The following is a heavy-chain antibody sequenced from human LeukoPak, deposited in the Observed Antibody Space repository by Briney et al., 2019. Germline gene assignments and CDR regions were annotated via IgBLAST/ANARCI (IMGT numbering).Heavy chain of an antibody. Sequence: ASVKVSCKASGYTFVGYFMHWVRQAPGQGLEWMGWINPNNGGTNYAQKFQDWVTMTRDTSTSTVYMEVSRLRSDDTAVYYCARAAGSSWHYGMGVWGQGTTVTVSS. CDR3: ARAAGSSWHYGMGV. CDR2: INPNNGGT. V-gene: IGHV1-2*04. D-gene: IGHD6-13*01. CDR1: GYTFVGYF. J-gene: IGHJ6*02.